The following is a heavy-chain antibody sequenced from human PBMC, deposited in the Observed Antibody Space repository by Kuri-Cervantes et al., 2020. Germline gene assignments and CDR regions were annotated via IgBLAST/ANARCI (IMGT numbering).Heavy chain of an antibody. D-gene: IGHD2-15*01. Sequence: SETLSLTCSVSGASISSYYWSWIRQPPGKGLEWIGYIYYSGSTNYNPSLKSRVTISVDTSKNQFSLKLSSVTAADTAVYYCAREVGYCSGGSCSNWFDPWGQGTLVTVSS. V-gene: IGHV4-59*01. CDR3: AREVGYCSGGSCSNWFDP. CDR2: IYYSGST. J-gene: IGHJ5*02. CDR1: GASISSYY.